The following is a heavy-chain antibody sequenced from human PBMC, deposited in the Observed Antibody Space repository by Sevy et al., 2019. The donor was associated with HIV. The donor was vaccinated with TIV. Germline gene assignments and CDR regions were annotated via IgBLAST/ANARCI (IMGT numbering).Heavy chain of an antibody. D-gene: IGHD1-26*01. CDR1: GFIFSNYA. CDR2: ISYDGINK. V-gene: IGHV3-30-3*01. CDR3: ARDSNSGYYYNYAMDV. J-gene: IGHJ6*02. Sequence: GGSLRLSCAASGFIFSNYAMHWVRQAPGKGLEWVAVISYDGINKYYADSVKGRFTISRDNSKNTLYVQMNSLRAEDTAVYYCARDSNSGYYYNYAMDVWGQGTTVTVSS.